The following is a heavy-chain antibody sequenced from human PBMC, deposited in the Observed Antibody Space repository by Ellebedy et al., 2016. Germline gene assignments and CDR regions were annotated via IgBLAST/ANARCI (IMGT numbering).Heavy chain of an antibody. Sequence: GESLKISCAASGFTFSSYAMSWVRQAPGKGLEWVSGISFSGITTYYADSVKGRLTISRDNSKNTLYLQMLSLRAADTAVYYCARDSRVTFGGLIVYFDFWGQGTLVTVSS. V-gene: IGHV3-23*01. CDR2: ISFSGITT. D-gene: IGHD3-16*02. J-gene: IGHJ4*02. CDR1: GFTFSSYA. CDR3: ARDSRVTFGGLIVYFDF.